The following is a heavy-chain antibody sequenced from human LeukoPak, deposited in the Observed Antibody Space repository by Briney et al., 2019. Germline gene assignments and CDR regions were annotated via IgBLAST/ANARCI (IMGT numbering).Heavy chain of an antibody. CDR3: ARAPVEMATISAFDI. CDR1: GGSINSYC. J-gene: IGHJ3*02. V-gene: IGHV4-59*01. D-gene: IGHD5-24*01. Sequence: SETLSLTCTVSGGSINSYCWSWIRQPPGKGLECIGYIYDSGDTNYNPSLKSRVTLSVDTSKNQFSLKLSSVTAADTAVYYCARAPVEMATISAFDIWGQGTMVTVSS. CDR2: IYDSGDT.